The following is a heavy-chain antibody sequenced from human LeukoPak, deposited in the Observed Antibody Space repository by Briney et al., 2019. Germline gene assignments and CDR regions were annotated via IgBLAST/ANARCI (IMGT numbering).Heavy chain of an antibody. Sequence: GVSLRLSCVASGFTFGKYCMSWVRQAPGKGLEWVANIKLDGSEKNYVDSVKGRFTISRDNTKNSLYLQMNSLRVEDTAVFYCARDQYDTWSRRGNFDSWGQGTLVIVSS. V-gene: IGHV3-7*03. J-gene: IGHJ4*02. CDR2: IKLDGSEK. CDR3: ARDQYDTWSRRGNFDS. CDR1: GFTFGKYC. D-gene: IGHD3-3*01.